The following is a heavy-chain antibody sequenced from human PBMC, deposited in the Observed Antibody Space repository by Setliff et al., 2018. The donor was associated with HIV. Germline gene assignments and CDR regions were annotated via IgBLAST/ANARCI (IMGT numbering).Heavy chain of an antibody. CDR1: GYTFTSYA. Sequence: ASVKVSCKASGYTFTSYAVHWVRQAPGQRLEWMGIINPSGGSTSYAQKFQGRVTMTRDTSTSTAYMELRSLRSDDTAVYYCARVPYNFWSGYPLDYWGQGTLVTVSS. CDR3: ARVPYNFWSGYPLDY. V-gene: IGHV1-46*01. D-gene: IGHD3-3*01. J-gene: IGHJ4*02. CDR2: INPSGGST.